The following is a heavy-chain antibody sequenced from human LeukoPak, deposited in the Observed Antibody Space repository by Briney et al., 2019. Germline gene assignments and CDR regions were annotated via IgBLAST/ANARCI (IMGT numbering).Heavy chain of an antibody. J-gene: IGHJ1*01. CDR3: ATARQFSFQD. CDR1: GFTFRNYA. CDR2: ISGSGDT. V-gene: IGHV3-23*01. Sequence: GGSLRLSCAASGFTFRNYAMSWVRQAPGKGLEWVSLISGSGDTYYADSVKGRFTISRDNSKNTLYLQMNSLRAEDTAVYYCATARQFSFQDWGQGTLVTVSS.